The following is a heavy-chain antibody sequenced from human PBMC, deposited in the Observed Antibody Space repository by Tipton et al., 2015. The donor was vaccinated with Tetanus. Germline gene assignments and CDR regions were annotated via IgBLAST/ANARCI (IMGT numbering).Heavy chain of an antibody. CDR1: GGPFSSYV. Sequence: QLVQSGAEVKKPGSSVRVSCKSSGGPFSSYVIAWVRQAPGQGLEWMGGVLPLFGTIKYTQNFQDRVTITADASTSTVYMELGSLRSGDTAVYYCARGGVDSRVFDFWGQGTLVTVSS. V-gene: IGHV1-69*01. D-gene: IGHD3-3*01. CDR2: VLPLFGTI. J-gene: IGHJ4*02. CDR3: ARGGVDSRVFDF.